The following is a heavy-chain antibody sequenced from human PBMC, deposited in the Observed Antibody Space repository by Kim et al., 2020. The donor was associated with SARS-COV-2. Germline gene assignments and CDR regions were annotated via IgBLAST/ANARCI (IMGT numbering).Heavy chain of an antibody. J-gene: IGHJ4*02. V-gene: IGHV4-34*01. CDR3: ARSHHPHTAMADY. Sequence: NPSRKSRVTISVDTSKNQFSLKLSSVTAADTAVYYCARSHHPHTAMADYWGQGTLVTVSS. D-gene: IGHD5-18*01.